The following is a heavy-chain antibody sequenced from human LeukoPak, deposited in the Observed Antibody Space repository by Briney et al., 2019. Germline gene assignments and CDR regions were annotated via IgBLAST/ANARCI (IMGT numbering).Heavy chain of an antibody. Sequence: SQTLSLTCTVSGGSISSGDYYWSWIRQPPGKGLEWIGYIYYSGDTYYNPSLKSRFIISGDTSMNQFSLKLNSVTAADTAIYYCACGDYGDLGAFDIWGQGTMVTVSS. CDR3: ACGDYGDLGAFDI. J-gene: IGHJ3*02. CDR2: IYYSGDT. D-gene: IGHD4-17*01. CDR1: GGSISSGDYY. V-gene: IGHV4-30-4*01.